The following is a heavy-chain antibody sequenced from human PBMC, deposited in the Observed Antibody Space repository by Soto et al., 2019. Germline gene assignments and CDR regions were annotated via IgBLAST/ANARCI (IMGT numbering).Heavy chain of an antibody. CDR2: TYYRSKWYN. CDR3: ARDWVEEGIAARYYYYYYGMDV. Sequence: SPTLSLTCAISGDSVSSNSAAWDWIRQSPSRGLEWLGRTYYRSKWYNDYAVSVKSRITINPDTSKNQFSLQLNSVTPEDTAVYYCARDWVEEGIAARYYYYYYGMDVWGQGTTVTVSS. CDR1: GDSVSSNSAA. V-gene: IGHV6-1*01. D-gene: IGHD6-6*01. J-gene: IGHJ6*02.